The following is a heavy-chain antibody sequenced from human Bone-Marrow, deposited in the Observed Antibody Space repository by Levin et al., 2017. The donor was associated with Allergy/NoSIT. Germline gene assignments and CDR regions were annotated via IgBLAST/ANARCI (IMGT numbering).Heavy chain of an antibody. CDR1: EFPFSTYA. V-gene: IGHV3-23*01. CDR2: ISTGSDST. CDR3: SGGYAPFSGVWGSFDY. D-gene: IGHD3-16*01. J-gene: IGHJ4*02. Sequence: GGSLRLSCAASEFPFSTYAMSWVRQAPGRGLEWVSGISTGSDSTYYADSVKGRFTISRDNSKNTLHLQMNSLRAEDTAVYYCSGGYAPFSGVWGSFDYWGPGTLVTVSS.